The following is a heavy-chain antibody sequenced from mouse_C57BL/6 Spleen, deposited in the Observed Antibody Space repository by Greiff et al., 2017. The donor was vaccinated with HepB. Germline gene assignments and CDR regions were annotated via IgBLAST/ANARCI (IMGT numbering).Heavy chain of an antibody. CDR3: ARSDLLRPRGD. J-gene: IGHJ1*03. CDR1: GYTFTSYW. CDR2: IDPSDSYT. Sequence: VQLQQPGAELVRPGTSVKLSCKASGYTFTSYWMHWVKQRPGQGLEWIGVIDPSDSYTNYNQKFKGKATLTVDTSSSTAYMQLSSLTAEDSAVYYCARSDLLRPRGDWGTGTTLTVSS. V-gene: IGHV1-59*01. D-gene: IGHD2-12*01.